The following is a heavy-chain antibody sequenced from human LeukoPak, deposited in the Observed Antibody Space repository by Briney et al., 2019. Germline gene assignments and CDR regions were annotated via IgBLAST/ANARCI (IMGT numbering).Heavy chain of an antibody. CDR2: IYNSGST. V-gene: IGHV4-4*09. J-gene: IGHJ6*03. D-gene: IGHD3-3*01. CDR3: ARLATIFGEYDYYYYYMDV. Sequence: SETLSLTCTVSGGSISSYYWSWIRQPPGEGLEWIGYIYNSGSTNYNPSLKSRVTISVDTSKNQFSLKLCSVTAADTAVYYCARLATIFGEYDYYYYYMDVWGKGTTVTVSS. CDR1: GGSISSYY.